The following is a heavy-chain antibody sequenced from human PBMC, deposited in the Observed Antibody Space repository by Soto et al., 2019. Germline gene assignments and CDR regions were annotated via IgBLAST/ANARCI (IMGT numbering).Heavy chain of an antibody. CDR3: ARGITGTVDY. J-gene: IGHJ4*02. Sequence: SETLSLTCTVSGGSISSYYWSWIRQPPGKGLEWIGYIYYSGSTNYNPSLKSRVTISVDTSKNQFSLKLSSVTAADTAVYYCARGITGTVDYWGQGTLVTVSS. CDR1: GGSISSYY. D-gene: IGHD1-20*01. CDR2: IYYSGST. V-gene: IGHV4-59*08.